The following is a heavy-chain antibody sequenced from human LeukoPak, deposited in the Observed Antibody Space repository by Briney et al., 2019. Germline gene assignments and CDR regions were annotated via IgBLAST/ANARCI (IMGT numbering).Heavy chain of an antibody. CDR2: IYYTGCT. CDR3: ARGFRSVTTWGYFDY. Sequence: SETLSLTCTVSGGSISSYYWSWIRQPPGKGLEWIGYIYYTGCTNYDPSLTSRVNISVDTSKNQFSLNLTSVTAADTAVYYCARGFRSVTTWGYFDYWGQGALVTVSS. CDR1: GGSISSYY. J-gene: IGHJ4*02. V-gene: IGHV4-59*01. D-gene: IGHD4-17*01.